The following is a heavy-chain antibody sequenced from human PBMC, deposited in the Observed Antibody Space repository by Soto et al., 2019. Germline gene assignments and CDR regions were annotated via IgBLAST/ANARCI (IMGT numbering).Heavy chain of an antibody. CDR3: ARPAIISSTLLYGMDV. CDR1: GYSFTSYL. D-gene: IGHD6-6*01. CDR2: IYPGDSDT. J-gene: IGHJ6*02. Sequence: PGEPLKISCKGSGYSFTSYLIGWVRQMPGQGLEWMGIIYPGDSDTRYSPSLQSQVTISADKSISTAYLQWSSLKASDTAMYYSARPAIISSTLLYGMDVWGQGTTVTVS. V-gene: IGHV5-51*03.